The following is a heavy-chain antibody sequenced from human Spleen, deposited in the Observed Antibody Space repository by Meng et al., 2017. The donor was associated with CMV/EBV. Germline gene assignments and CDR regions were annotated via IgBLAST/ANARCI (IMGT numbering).Heavy chain of an antibody. V-gene: IGHV3-9*01. J-gene: IGHJ6*02. CDR2: ISWNSGSI. Sequence: GGSLRLSCAASGFTFDDYAMHWVRQAPGKGLEWVSGISWNSGSIGYADSVKGRFTISRDNAKNSLYLQMNSLRAEDTAVYYCARSSVEGSGSYYNDYYYGMDVWGQGTTVTVSS. CDR3: ARSSVEGSGSYYNDYYYGMDV. D-gene: IGHD3-10*01. CDR1: GFTFDDYA.